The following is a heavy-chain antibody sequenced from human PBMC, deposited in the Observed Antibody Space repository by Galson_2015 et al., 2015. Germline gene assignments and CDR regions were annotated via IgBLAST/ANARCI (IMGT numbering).Heavy chain of an antibody. V-gene: IGHV3-53*01. D-gene: IGHD2-15*01. J-gene: IGHJ4*02. CDR3: ARGVYCSGGSCCNDY. CDR2: IYSGGST. Sequence: SLRLSCAASGFTVSSNYMSWVRQAPGKGLEWVSVIYSGGSTYYADSVKGRFTISRDNSKNTLYLQMNSLRAEDTAVYYCARGVYCSGGSCCNDYWGQGTLVTVSS. CDR1: GFTVSSNY.